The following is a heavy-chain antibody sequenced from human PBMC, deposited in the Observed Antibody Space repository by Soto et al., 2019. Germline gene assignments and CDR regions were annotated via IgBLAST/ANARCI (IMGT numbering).Heavy chain of an antibody. Sequence: QLLESGGGLVQPGGSLRLSCATSGFTCRSYAMSWVRQAPGKRLERFSTITSSGGNTVYAASVKGRFTISRDNSKSTLSLEMNSLKAEDTAIYYCAKGNGAAGGRGAYFHSWGQGTLVTVSS. V-gene: IGHV3-23*01. CDR2: ITSSGGNT. J-gene: IGHJ4*02. CDR3: AKGNGAAGGRGAYFHS. CDR1: GFTCRSYA. D-gene: IGHD2-15*01.